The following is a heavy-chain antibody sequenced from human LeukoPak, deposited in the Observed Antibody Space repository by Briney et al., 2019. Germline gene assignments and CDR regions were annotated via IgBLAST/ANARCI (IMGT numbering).Heavy chain of an antibody. V-gene: IGHV3-66*01. Sequence: GGSLRLSCAVSGFIVSRNHMNWVRQAPGKGLEWVSVIYSGGYSGGGPFYADSVKGRFTTSSDSSKNTLFLQMNSLRAEDTAVYYCARDVYGDGYNSFDYWGLGFLVTVSS. CDR3: ARDVYGDGYNSFDY. CDR2: IYSGGYSGGGP. D-gene: IGHD5-24*01. CDR1: GFIVSRNH. J-gene: IGHJ4*02.